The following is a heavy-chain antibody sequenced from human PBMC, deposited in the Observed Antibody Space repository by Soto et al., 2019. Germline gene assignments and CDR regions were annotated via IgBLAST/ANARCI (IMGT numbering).Heavy chain of an antibody. D-gene: IGHD3-3*01. V-gene: IGHV4-59*01. CDR2: IYYSGST. J-gene: IGHJ5*02. CDR1: GGSISSYY. Sequence: SETLSLTCTVSGGSISSYYWSWIRQPPGKGLEWIGYIYYSGSTNYNPSLKSRVTISVDTPKNQFSLKQSSVTAADTAVYYCARDAYDFWRGYCSGFDPWGQGTLVTVSS. CDR3: ARDAYDFWRGYCSGFDP.